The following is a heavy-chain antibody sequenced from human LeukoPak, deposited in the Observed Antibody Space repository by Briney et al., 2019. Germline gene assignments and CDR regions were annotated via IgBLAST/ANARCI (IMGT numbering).Heavy chain of an antibody. J-gene: IGHJ4*02. CDR3: ASLRRDSSGWYYFDY. Sequence: PGGSLRLSCAASGFTFSYYTMYWVRQAPGKGLEWVSIIGISGGGIHYADSVKGRFTISRDNSKNALFLQMNSLRAEDTAVYYCASLRRDSSGWYYFDYWGQGTLVTVSS. CDR1: GFTFSYYT. V-gene: IGHV3-23*01. CDR2: IGISGGGI. D-gene: IGHD6-19*01.